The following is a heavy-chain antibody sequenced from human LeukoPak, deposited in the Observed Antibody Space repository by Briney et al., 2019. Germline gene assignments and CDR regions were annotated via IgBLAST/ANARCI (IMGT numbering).Heavy chain of an antibody. V-gene: IGHV4-39*01. D-gene: IGHD1-1*01. CDR2: IYYTGAT. Sequence: PSETLSLTCTVSGGSISTDHYYWAWIRQPAGKGLEWVASIYYTGATYYNLSLKSRLTISIDTSNNQFSLTLSSVRAADTAVYYCATGYTTGPDYWGQGTLVTVSS. CDR1: GGSISTDHYY. J-gene: IGHJ4*02. CDR3: ATGYTTGPDY.